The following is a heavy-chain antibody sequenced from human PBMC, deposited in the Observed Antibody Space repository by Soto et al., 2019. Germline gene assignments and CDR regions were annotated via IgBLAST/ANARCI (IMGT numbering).Heavy chain of an antibody. Sequence: LFFPCVVWGGAISRPDHCWNWIRQPPGKGREWMGYIYYDGSTSYNPSLKSRLAFSMYTSKNQFSLNVTSVTAADTAVYYCARVPKSSGYQRANWFDSWAPRTLVTDSS. CDR1: GGAISRPDHC. CDR2: IYYDGST. CDR3: ARVPKSSGYQRANWFDS. V-gene: IGHV4-30-4*08. J-gene: IGHJ5*01. D-gene: IGHD5-12*01.